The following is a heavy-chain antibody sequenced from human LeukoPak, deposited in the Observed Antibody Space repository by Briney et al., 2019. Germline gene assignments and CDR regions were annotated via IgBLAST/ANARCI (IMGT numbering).Heavy chain of an antibody. V-gene: IGHV3-74*01. J-gene: IGHJ6*02. CDR3: ARGDCSSTSCYIWEYYYYGMDV. CDR2: INSDGSST. CDR1: GFTFSSYW. D-gene: IGHD2-2*01. Sequence: GGSLRLSCAASGFTFSSYWMHWVRQAPGKGLVWVSRINSDGSSTSYVDSVKGRFTISRDNAKNTLYLQMNSLRAEDTAVYYCARGDCSSTSCYIWEYYYYGMDVWGQGTTVTVSS.